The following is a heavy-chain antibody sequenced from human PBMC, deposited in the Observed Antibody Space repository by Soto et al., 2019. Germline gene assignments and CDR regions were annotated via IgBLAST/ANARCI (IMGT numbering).Heavy chain of an antibody. Sequence: GASVKVSCKASGYSFTSYGISWVRQAPGQGLEWMGWISAYNGNTNYAQKLQGRVTMTTDTSTSTVYMELRSLSSDDTAVYYCARVVVAGTNWFDPWGQGTQVTVSS. CDR3: ARVVVAGTNWFDP. J-gene: IGHJ5*02. D-gene: IGHD2-15*01. V-gene: IGHV1-18*01. CDR2: ISAYNGNT. CDR1: GYSFTSYG.